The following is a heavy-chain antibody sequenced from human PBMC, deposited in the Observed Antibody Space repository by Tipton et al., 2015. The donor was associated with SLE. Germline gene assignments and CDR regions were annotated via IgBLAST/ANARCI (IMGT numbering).Heavy chain of an antibody. CDR2: IYYSGST. Sequence: LRLSCAVYGGSFSSYYWSWIRQPPGKGLEWIGYIYYSGSTNYNPSLKSRVTISVDTSKNQFSLKLSSVTAADTAVYYCASSYDFWSGYFDYWGQGTLVTVSS. CDR1: GGSFSSYY. CDR3: ASSYDFWSGYFDY. J-gene: IGHJ4*02. V-gene: IGHV4-59*01. D-gene: IGHD3-3*01.